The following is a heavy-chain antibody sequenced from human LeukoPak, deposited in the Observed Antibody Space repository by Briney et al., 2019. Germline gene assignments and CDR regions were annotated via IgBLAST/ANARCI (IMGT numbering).Heavy chain of an antibody. CDR3: ANGQQWLAFDS. CDR1: GGSISSGGFS. Sequence: SQTLSLTCGVSGGSISSGGFSWSWIRQPPGKGLEWIGNIYNRGTTNYNPSLKSRVTISVDTSKNQFSLILRSVTAADTAMYYCANGQQWLAFDSWGQGTLVTVSP. V-gene: IGHV4-30-4*07. J-gene: IGHJ4*02. CDR2: IYNRGTT. D-gene: IGHD6-19*01.